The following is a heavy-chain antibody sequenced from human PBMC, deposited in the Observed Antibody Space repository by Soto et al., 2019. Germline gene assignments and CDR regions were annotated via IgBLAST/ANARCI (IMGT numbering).Heavy chain of an antibody. CDR2: INHSGST. J-gene: IGHJ5*02. CDR3: ARVPGP. V-gene: IGHV4-34*01. CDR1: GGSFSGYY. Sequence: SETLSLTCAVYGGSFSGYYWSWIRQPPGKGLEWIGQINHSGSTNYNPSLKSRVTISVDTSKNQFSLKLSSVTAADTAVYYCARVPGPWGQGTLVTVSS.